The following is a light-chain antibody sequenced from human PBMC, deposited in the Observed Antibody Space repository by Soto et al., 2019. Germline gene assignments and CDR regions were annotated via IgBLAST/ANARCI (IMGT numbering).Light chain of an antibody. CDR2: EVS. V-gene: IGLV2-8*01. CDR1: SSDVGDYNY. J-gene: IGLJ2*01. Sequence: QSVLTQPPSASGSPGQSVTISCTGTSSDVGDYNYVSWYQQHPGKAPKLMIYEVSKRPSGVPDRFSGSKSGNTASLTVSGLQTEDEADYYCSSYGGINNVIFGVGTKLTVL. CDR3: SSYGGINNVI.